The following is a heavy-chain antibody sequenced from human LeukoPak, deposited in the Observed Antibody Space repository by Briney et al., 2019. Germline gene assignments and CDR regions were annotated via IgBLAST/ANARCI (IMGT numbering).Heavy chain of an antibody. Sequence: PGGSLRLSCAASGFTFSSYEMNWVRQAPGKGLEWVSYISSSGSTIYYADSVKGRFTISRDNAKNSLYLQMNSLRAEDTAVYYCARDLRGSYYDGGGYFDYWGQGTLVTVSS. CDR1: GFTFSSYE. CDR3: ARDLRGSYYDGGGYFDY. D-gene: IGHD1-26*01. CDR2: ISSSGSTI. V-gene: IGHV3-48*03. J-gene: IGHJ4*02.